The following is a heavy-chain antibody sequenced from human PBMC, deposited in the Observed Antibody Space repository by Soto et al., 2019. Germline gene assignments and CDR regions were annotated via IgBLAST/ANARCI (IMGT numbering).Heavy chain of an antibody. Sequence: EDQLVESGGGLVKPGGSLRLSCAASGFSFDTYNMNWVRQAPGKGLEWGSSISSGRPDIFYADSVRGRFTISRDDAKKSLFLQMNSLRADDTAVYYCARDHLGIAAGDFDVWGQGTLVTVSS. CDR2: ISSGRPDI. D-gene: IGHD6-19*01. V-gene: IGHV3-21*02. CDR3: ARDHLGIAAGDFDV. J-gene: IGHJ4*02. CDR1: GFSFDTYN.